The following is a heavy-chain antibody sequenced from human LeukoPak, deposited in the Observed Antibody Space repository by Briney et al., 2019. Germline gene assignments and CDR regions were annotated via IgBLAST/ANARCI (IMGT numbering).Heavy chain of an antibody. CDR2: IYYSGST. CDR3: ARGVVTMVRESVYIFDY. D-gene: IGHD3-10*01. J-gene: IGHJ4*02. Sequence: PSETLSLTCTVSGGSISSGGYYWSWIRQHPGKGLEWIGYIYYSGSTYYNPSLKSRVTISVDTSKNQFSLKLSSVTAADTAVYYCARGVVTMVRESVYIFDYWGQGTLVTVSS. V-gene: IGHV4-31*03. CDR1: GGSISSGGYY.